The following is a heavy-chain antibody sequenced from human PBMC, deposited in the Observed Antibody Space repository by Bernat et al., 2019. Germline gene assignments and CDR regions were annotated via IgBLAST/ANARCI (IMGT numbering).Heavy chain of an antibody. J-gene: IGHJ4*02. Sequence: QVQPVQSGAEVKKPGASVKVSCKASGYTFSGYAIHWVRQAPGQRLEWMGWINAGNGDTKYSQKFQGRVTITRDTSASSAYMELSSLRSDDTAVYSCASGYCSSTSCQYYFDFWCQGTLVTVSS. CDR2: INAGNGDT. CDR1: GYTFSGYA. D-gene: IGHD2-2*03. CDR3: ASGYCSSTSCQYYFDF. V-gene: IGHV1-3*01.